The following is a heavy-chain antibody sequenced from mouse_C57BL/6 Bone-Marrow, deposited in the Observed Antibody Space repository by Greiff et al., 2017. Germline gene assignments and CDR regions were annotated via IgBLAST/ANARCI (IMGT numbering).Heavy chain of an antibody. CDR2: IDPSDSYT. Sequence: QVQLKQPGAELVMPGASVKLSCKASGYTFTSYWMHWVKQRPGQGLEWIGEIDPSDSYTNYNQKFKGKSTLTVDKSSSTAYMQLSSLTSEDSAVYYCARVRDGYAYAMDYWGQGTSVTVSS. CDR3: ARVRDGYAYAMDY. V-gene: IGHV1-69*01. CDR1: GYTFTSYW. J-gene: IGHJ4*01. D-gene: IGHD2-2*01.